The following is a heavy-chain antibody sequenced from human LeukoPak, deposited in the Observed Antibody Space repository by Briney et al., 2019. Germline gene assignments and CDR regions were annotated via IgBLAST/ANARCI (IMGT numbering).Heavy chain of an antibody. J-gene: IGHJ4*02. V-gene: IGHV1-3*04. CDR1: GYTFTSYA. CDR2: INTDNGNI. D-gene: IGHD4-23*01. Sequence: ASVKVSCKASGYTFTSYAMYWVRQAPGQRLEWMGWINTDNGNIRYSQKFQGRVTITRDTSAGTAYMELSSLRSEDTAVYYCARDGAGGHFDYWGQGTLVTVSS. CDR3: ARDGAGGHFDY.